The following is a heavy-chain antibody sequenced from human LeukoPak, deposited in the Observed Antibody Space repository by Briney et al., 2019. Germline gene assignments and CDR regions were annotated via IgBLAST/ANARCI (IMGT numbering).Heavy chain of an antibody. D-gene: IGHD3-22*01. CDR1: GYTFTSYG. CDR2: ISAYNGNT. Sequence: GASVKVSCKASGYTFTSYGISWVRQAPGQGLEWMGWISAYNGNTNYAQKLQGRVTITTDTSTSTAYMELRSLRSDDTAVYYCAREKAYYYDSSGSTSSWGGGDYWGQGTLVTVSS. J-gene: IGHJ4*02. CDR3: AREKAYYYDSSGSTSSWGGGDY. V-gene: IGHV1-18*01.